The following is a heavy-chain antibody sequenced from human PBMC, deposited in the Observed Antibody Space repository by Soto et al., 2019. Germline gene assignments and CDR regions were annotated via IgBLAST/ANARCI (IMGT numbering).Heavy chain of an antibody. CDR2: ISSSSSYT. CDR3: ARGRLYYDSSGLIDY. Sequence: GGSLRLSCAASGFTFSDYYMSWIRQAPGKGLEWVSYISSSSSYTNYADSVKGRFTISRDNAKNSLYLQMNSLRAEDTAVYYCARGRLYYDSSGLIDYWGQGTLVTVSS. V-gene: IGHV3-11*06. J-gene: IGHJ4*02. D-gene: IGHD3-22*01. CDR1: GFTFSDYY.